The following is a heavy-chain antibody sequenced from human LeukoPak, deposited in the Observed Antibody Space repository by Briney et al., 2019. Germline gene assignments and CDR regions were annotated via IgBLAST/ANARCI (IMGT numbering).Heavy chain of an antibody. CDR3: ARDPKDDSSGYYYFDY. V-gene: IGHV1-46*01. J-gene: IGHJ4*02. D-gene: IGHD3-22*01. Sequence: GASVKVSCKASGYTFTSNYMHWVRLAPGQGLEWMGVINPSGGRTSYAQKFQGRVTMTRDMSTSTVYMELSSLRSEDTAAYYCARDPKDDSSGYYYFDYWGQGTLVTVSS. CDR1: GYTFTSNY. CDR2: INPSGGRT.